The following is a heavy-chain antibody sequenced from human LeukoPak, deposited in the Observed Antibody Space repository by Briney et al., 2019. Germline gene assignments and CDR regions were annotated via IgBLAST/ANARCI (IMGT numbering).Heavy chain of an antibody. CDR3: AGHYGENYYMDV. J-gene: IGHJ6*03. Sequence: PGGSLRLSCAASGFTFSSYSMNWVRQAPGKGLEWVSSISSSSSYIYYADSVKGRFTISRDNAKNSLYLQMNSLRAEDTAVYYCAGHYGENYYMDVWGKGTTVTVSS. CDR2: ISSSSSYI. CDR1: GFTFSSYS. D-gene: IGHD4-17*01. V-gene: IGHV3-21*01.